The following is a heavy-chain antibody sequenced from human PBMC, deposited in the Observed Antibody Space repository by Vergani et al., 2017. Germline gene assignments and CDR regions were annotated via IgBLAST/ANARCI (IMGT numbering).Heavy chain of an antibody. D-gene: IGHD6-19*01. J-gene: IGHJ4*02. CDR3: ARQRPGSGWSPGDFDD. Sequence: QLQLQQSGPGLVKPSETLFLTCTVSADSISSGSYYWGWIRQPPGKSLEWIGSIYYSGLTYYNPSLKSRVAISVGTSKNQFPLKVTSVTAADTAVFFCARQRPGSGWSPGDFDDWGQGILVTVSS. V-gene: IGHV4-39*01. CDR1: ADSISSGSYY. CDR2: IYYSGLT.